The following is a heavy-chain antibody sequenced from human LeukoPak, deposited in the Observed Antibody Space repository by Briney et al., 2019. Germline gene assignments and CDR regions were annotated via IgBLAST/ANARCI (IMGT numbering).Heavy chain of an antibody. CDR1: GGSISSHF. CDR3: TKATQWLAFDY. J-gene: IGHJ4*02. CDR2: IYNGGTT. D-gene: IGHD6-19*01. Sequence: PSETLSLTCTVSGGSISSHFWSWIRQPPGKGLEWIGNIYNGGTTNYNPSLKSGVTISLDTSKNQLSLQLTSATAADTAVYYCTKATQWLAFDYWGRGTLVTVSS. V-gene: IGHV4-59*11.